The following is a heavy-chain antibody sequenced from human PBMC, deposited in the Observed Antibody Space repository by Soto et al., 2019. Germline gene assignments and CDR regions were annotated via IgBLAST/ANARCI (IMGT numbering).Heavy chain of an antibody. D-gene: IGHD1-1*01. Sequence: QVQLQQWGAGLLKPSETLSLTCAVSGGSFSDYYWSWIRQPPGKGLEWIGEINHRGSINYNPSLKSRVTISIDTSKNQFSLNLTSVTAADTAIYYCVRDRALDSTGHWFDFWGQGTLVTVSS. CDR3: VRDRALDSTGHWFDF. CDR2: INHRGSI. J-gene: IGHJ5*01. CDR1: GGSFSDYY. V-gene: IGHV4-34*02.